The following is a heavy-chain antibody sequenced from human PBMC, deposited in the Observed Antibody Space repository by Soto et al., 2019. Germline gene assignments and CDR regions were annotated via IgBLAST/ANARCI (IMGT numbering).Heavy chain of an antibody. J-gene: IGHJ6*02. V-gene: IGHV1-69*13. CDR1: GVTFSSYA. D-gene: IGHD2-8*01. CDR3: ARLEMVYVTSRYNYHGMDV. CDR2: IIPIFGTA. Sequence: SVKVSCKASGVTFSSYAISWVRQAPGQGLEWMGGIIPIFGTANYAQKFQGRVTITADESTSTAYMELSSLRSEDTAVYYCARLEMVYVTSRYNYHGMDVWGQGTTVTVSS.